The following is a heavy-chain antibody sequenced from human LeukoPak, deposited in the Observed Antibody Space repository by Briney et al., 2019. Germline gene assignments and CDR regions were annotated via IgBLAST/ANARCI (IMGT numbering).Heavy chain of an antibody. CDR3: AKESYCSSTSCYGRYYFDY. V-gene: IGHV3-23*01. CDR1: GFTFSSYS. Sequence: GGSLRLSCAASGFTFSSYSMNWVRQAPGKGLEWVSAISGSGGSTYYADSVKGRFTISRDNSKNTLYLQMNSLRAEDTAVYYCAKESYCSSTSCYGRYYFDYWGQGTLVTVSS. CDR2: ISGSGGST. D-gene: IGHD2-2*01. J-gene: IGHJ4*02.